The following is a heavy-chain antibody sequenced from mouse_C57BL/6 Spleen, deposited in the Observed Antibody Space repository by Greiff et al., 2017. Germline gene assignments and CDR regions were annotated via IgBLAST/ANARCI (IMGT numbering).Heavy chain of an antibody. J-gene: IGHJ4*01. V-gene: IGHV3-6*01. CDR3: AREGANWDPYYAMDY. Sequence: EVQLQESGPGLVKPSQSLSLTCSVTGYSITSGYYWNWIRQFPGNKLEWMGYISYDGSNNYNPSLKNRISITRDTSKNQFFLKLNSVTTEDTATYYCAREGANWDPYYAMDYWGQGTSVTVSS. D-gene: IGHD4-1*01. CDR2: ISYDGSN. CDR1: GYSITSGYY.